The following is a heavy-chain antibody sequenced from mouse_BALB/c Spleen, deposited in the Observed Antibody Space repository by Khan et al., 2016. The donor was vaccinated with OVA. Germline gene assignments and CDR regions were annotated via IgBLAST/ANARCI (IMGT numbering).Heavy chain of an antibody. CDR1: GFTFSNYG. CDR3: ASHLTGSFAY. D-gene: IGHD4-1*01. Sequence: EVELVESGGDLAKPGGSLKLSCAASGFTFSNYGMSWVRQIPDKRLEWVATINSDGTYTYYPDSVKGRFTISRNNAKNTLYLEMSSLKSEDTAMYYCASHLTGSFAYWGQGTLVTVSA. CDR2: INSDGTYT. V-gene: IGHV5-6*01. J-gene: IGHJ3*01.